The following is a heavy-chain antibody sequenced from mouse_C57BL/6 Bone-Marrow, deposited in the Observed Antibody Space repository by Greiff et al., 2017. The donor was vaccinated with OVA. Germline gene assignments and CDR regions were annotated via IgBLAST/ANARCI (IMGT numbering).Heavy chain of an antibody. D-gene: IGHD1-1*01. V-gene: IGHV14-2*01. CDR3: ATLWRPHYYGTFDY. J-gene: IGHJ2*01. CDR2: IDPEDGET. Sequence: EVKLVESGAELVKPGASVKLSCTASGFNIKVYYMHWVKQRTEQGLEWIGRIDPEDGETKYAPKFQGKATITADTSSNTAYLQLSSLTSEDTAVYYCATLWRPHYYGTFDYWGQGTTLTVSS. CDR1: GFNIKVYY.